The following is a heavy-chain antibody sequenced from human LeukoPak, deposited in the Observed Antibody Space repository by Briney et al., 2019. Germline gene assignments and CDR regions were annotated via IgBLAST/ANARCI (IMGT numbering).Heavy chain of an antibody. J-gene: IGHJ4*02. D-gene: IGHD3-22*01. CDR3: AREDYYDSGSSDY. Sequence: WASVKVSCKASGYTFTSYGINWVRQATGQGLEWMGWMNPNSGNTAYAQKFQGRVTITRNTSISTAYMELSSLRSEDTAIYYCAREDYYDSGSSDYWGQGTLVTVSS. CDR1: GYTFTSYG. CDR2: MNPNSGNT. V-gene: IGHV1-8*03.